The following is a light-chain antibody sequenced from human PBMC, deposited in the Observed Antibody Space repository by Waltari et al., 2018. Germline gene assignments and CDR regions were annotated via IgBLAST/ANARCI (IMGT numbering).Light chain of an antibody. CDR2: GAS. CDR1: QSVSSN. Sequence: EIVMTQSPATLSVSPGERATLSCRASQSVSSNLAWYQQKPGQAPRLLMYGASTRATGIPARFSGSGSGTEFTLTISSPQSEDFAVYYCQQYNNWPRPFGPGTKVDIK. V-gene: IGKV3-15*01. CDR3: QQYNNWPRP. J-gene: IGKJ3*01.